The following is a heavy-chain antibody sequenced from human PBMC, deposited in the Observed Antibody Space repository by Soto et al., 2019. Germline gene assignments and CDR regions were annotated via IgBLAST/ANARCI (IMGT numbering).Heavy chain of an antibody. D-gene: IGHD7-27*01. CDR3: ARDPKTSGGQHWAFNYFDS. J-gene: IGHJ4*02. CDR2: ISYDGTNK. Sequence: QAGGSLRLSCAASGFSFSISHMHWVRQAPGKGPEWVALISYDGTNKFYADSVKGRFTISRDNSKSTLYLQVDSLRPEDAAVYYCARDPKTSGGQHWAFNYFDSWGQGTLVTVSS. V-gene: IGHV3-30-3*01. CDR1: GFSFSISH.